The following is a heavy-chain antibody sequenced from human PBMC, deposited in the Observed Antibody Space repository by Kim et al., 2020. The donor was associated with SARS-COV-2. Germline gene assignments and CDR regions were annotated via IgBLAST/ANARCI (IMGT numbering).Heavy chain of an antibody. CDR2: INAGNGDT. D-gene: IGHD3-9*01. V-gene: IGHV1-3*01. CDR3: ATNILTTYSFDY. Sequence: ASVKVSCKASGYTFTSCTMHWVRQAPGQRLEWMGWINAGNGDTIYSQKFQGRVTITRDTSASTAYMEVRSLRSEDTALYYCATNILTTYSFDYWGQGTLVTVSS. CDR1: GYTFTSCT. J-gene: IGHJ4*02.